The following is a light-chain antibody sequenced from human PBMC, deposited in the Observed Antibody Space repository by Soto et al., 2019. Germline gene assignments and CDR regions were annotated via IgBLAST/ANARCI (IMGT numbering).Light chain of an antibody. Sequence: QSVLTQPASVSGSPGQSITISCTGTSSDVGGYNYVSWYQQHSGKAPKLMIYEVSNRPPGVSNRFSGSKSGNTASLTISGLQAEDEADYYCSSYTSSSPPVVFGGGTKVTVL. CDR2: EVS. V-gene: IGLV2-14*01. CDR1: SSDVGGYNY. CDR3: SSYTSSSPPVV. J-gene: IGLJ2*01.